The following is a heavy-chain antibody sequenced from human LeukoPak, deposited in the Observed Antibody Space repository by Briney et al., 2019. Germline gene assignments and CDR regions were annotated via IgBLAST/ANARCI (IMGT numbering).Heavy chain of an antibody. Sequence: GGSLRLSCAASGFTFSRHWMSWVRQAPGKGLVWVSRINSDGSSTSYADSVKGRFTISRDNAKNTLYLQMNSLRAEDTAVYYCAREGRCSSTSCHSFDYWGQGTLVTVSS. CDR3: AREGRCSSTSCHSFDY. CDR1: GFTFSRHW. V-gene: IGHV3-74*01. J-gene: IGHJ4*02. D-gene: IGHD2-2*02. CDR2: INSDGSST.